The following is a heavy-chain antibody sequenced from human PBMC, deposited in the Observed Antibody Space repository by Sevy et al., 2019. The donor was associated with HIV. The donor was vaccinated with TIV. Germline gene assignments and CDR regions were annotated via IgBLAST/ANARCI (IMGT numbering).Heavy chain of an antibody. CDR1: GFTFSGYG. Sequence: GGSLRLSCAASGFTFSGYGMHWVRQAPGKGLEWVAVISYDGSNKYYADSVKGRFTISRDNSKNTLYLQMNSLRAEDTAVYYCAKVANPGYTYGHPFDYWGQGTLVTVSS. D-gene: IGHD5-18*01. CDR2: ISYDGSNK. V-gene: IGHV3-30*18. CDR3: AKVANPGYTYGHPFDY. J-gene: IGHJ4*02.